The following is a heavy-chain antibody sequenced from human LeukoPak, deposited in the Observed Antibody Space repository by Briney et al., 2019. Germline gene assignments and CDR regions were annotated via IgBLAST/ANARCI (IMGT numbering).Heavy chain of an antibody. CDR1: GFTFSSYA. J-gene: IGHJ3*02. D-gene: IGHD6-13*01. V-gene: IGHV3-23*01. Sequence: AGGSLRLSCAASGFTFSSYAMSWVRQAPGKGLEWVPSISGSGGSTYYADSVKGRFTISRDTSKNTLYLQMNSLRAEDTAVYYCAKFGYSSKWLAAFDIWGQGTMVTVSS. CDR3: AKFGYSSKWLAAFDI. CDR2: ISGSGGST.